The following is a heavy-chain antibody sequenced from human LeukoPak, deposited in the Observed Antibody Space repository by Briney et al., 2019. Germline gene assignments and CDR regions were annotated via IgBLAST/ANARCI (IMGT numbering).Heavy chain of an antibody. CDR2: IRFDGSNE. V-gene: IGHV3-30*02. D-gene: IGHD1-1*01. CDR3: ATEPQLVTSYYYYMDV. CDR1: GFTFTNYG. J-gene: IGHJ6*03. Sequence: GGSLRLSCAASGFTFTNYGMHWIRQAPGKGLEWVAFIRFDGSNEYCADSVKGRFTISRDNSKNTLYLQMNSLRAEDTAVYYCATEPQLVTSYYYYMDVWGKGTPVTVSS.